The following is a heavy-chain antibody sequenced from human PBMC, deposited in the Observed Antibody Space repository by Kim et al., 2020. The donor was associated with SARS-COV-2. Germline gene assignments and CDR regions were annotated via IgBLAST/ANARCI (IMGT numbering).Heavy chain of an antibody. CDR3: ARFHLGAAAGTTLFDY. Sequence: ASVKVSCKASGYTFTSYDINWVRQATGQGLEWMGWMNPNSGNTGYAQKFQGRVTMTRNTSISTAYMELSSLRSEDTAVYYCARFHLGAAAGTTLFDYWGQGTLVTVSS. J-gene: IGHJ4*02. V-gene: IGHV1-8*01. D-gene: IGHD6-13*01. CDR2: MNPNSGNT. CDR1: GYTFTSYD.